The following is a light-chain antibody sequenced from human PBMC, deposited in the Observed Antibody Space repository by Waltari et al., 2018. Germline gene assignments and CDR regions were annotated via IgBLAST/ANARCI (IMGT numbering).Light chain of an antibody. CDR1: DIATKS. CDR2: RNS. J-gene: IGLJ1*01. V-gene: IGLV3-21*02. Sequence: SYVLTQPPSVSVAPGQTATITCGGNDIATKSVNWYQQKPGQAPVLVVYRNSDRPSGIPGRFSGSNSGNAATLTISRVDAGDEADYYCQVWDSGADYVFGTGTMVTVL. CDR3: QVWDSGADYV.